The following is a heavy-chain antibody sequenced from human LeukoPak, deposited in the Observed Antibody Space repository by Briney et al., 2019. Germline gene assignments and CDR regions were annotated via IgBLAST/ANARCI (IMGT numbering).Heavy chain of an antibody. D-gene: IGHD5-18*01. CDR2: INPGDGDT. J-gene: IGHJ6*02. V-gene: IGHV1-3*01. Sequence: ASVKVSCKASGYTFTNYAVHWVRQAPGQRPEWMGRINPGDGDTKYSQNFQGRVTFARDTSANTAFMELSSLRSEDTAVYYCARDPTAMAVGVGMDVWGQGTTVTVSS. CDR3: ARDPTAMAVGVGMDV. CDR1: GYTFTNYA.